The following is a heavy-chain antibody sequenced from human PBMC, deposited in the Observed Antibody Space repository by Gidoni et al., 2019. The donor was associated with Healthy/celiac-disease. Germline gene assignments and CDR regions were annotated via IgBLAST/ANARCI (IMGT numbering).Heavy chain of an antibody. Sequence: EVQLVESGGGLVQPGGSLRLSCAASGFTFRSYWISWVRQAPGKGLEWVANIKQDGSEKYYVDSVKGRFTISRDNAKNSLYLQMNSLRAEDTAVYYCATSHPNHDYGDQAFDYWGQGTLVTVSS. J-gene: IGHJ4*02. CDR1: GFTFRSYW. V-gene: IGHV3-7*03. CDR2: IKQDGSEK. CDR3: ATSHPNHDYGDQAFDY. D-gene: IGHD4-17*01.